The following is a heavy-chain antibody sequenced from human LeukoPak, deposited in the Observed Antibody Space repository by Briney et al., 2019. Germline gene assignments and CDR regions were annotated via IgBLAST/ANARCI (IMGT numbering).Heavy chain of an antibody. Sequence: GGSLRLSCAASGFTFSSYATHWVRQAPGKGLEWVAVISYDGSNKYYADSVKGRFTISRDNSKNTLYLQMNSLRAEDTAVYYCARAGGYDILTGYSLRYDWFDPWGQGTLVTVSS. CDR3: ARAGGYDILTGYSLRYDWFDP. V-gene: IGHV3-30*04. D-gene: IGHD3-9*01. CDR1: GFTFSSYA. CDR2: ISYDGSNK. J-gene: IGHJ5*02.